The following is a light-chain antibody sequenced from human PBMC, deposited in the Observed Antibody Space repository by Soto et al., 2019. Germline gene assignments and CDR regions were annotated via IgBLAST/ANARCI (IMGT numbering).Light chain of an antibody. Sequence: NFMLTQPHSVSASPGKTVTISCTGSGDTLASNYVQWYQQYPGSAPSTVIFEDTQRPSGIPDRFSGSIDSSSNSAALTNSGLTTEDEAGYYCQSYSNGNWVFGGGTQLTVL. V-gene: IGLV6-57*02. CDR1: GDTLASNY. J-gene: IGLJ3*02. CDR2: EDT. CDR3: QSYSNGNWV.